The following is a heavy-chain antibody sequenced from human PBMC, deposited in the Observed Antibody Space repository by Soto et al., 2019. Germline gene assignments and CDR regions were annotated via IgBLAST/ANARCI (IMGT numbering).Heavy chain of an antibody. CDR2: MNPNSGNT. D-gene: IGHD2-2*03. Sequence: QVQLVQSGAEVKKPGASVKVSCKASGYTFTSYDINWVRQATGQGLEWMGWMNPNSGNTGYAQKFQGRVTMTRNTSISTADMALSSLRFGDTAVYYCASWVWVDILVVPSPPRVAYYYYMDVWGKGTTVTVSS. V-gene: IGHV1-8*01. CDR1: GYTFTSYD. CDR3: ASWVWVDILVVPSPPRVAYYYYMDV. J-gene: IGHJ6*03.